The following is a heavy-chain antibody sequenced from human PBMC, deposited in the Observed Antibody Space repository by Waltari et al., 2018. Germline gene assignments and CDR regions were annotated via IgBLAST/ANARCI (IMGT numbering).Heavy chain of an antibody. V-gene: IGHV7-4-1*02. Sequence: QVQLVQSGSELKKPGDSVKVYCKASGYTFNSYAMNWVRQAPGQGLERMGWINTNTGNPTYAQGFTGRFVFSLDTSVSTAYLQISSLKAEDTAVYYCARDRGEGYSYGDYYYYYGMDVWGQGTTVTVSS. CDR2: INTNTGNP. CDR3: ARDRGEGYSYGDYYYYYGMDV. CDR1: GYTFNSYA. D-gene: IGHD5-18*01. J-gene: IGHJ6*02.